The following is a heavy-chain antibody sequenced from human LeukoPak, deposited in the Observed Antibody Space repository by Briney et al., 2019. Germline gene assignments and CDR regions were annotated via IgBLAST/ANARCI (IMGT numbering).Heavy chain of an antibody. CDR2: IYYSGST. D-gene: IGHD3-10*01. CDR3: ARGVFHYCSGRADYYYYDMDV. J-gene: IGHJ6*03. V-gene: IGHV4-59*11. Sequence: PSETLSLTCTVSGGSISSHYWSWIRQPPGKGLEWIGYIYYSGSTNYNPSHTSRVTISVATSKDQFSLKLSSVTAADTAVYYCARGVFHYCSGRADYYYYDMDVWGKGTTVTVSS. CDR1: GGSISSHY.